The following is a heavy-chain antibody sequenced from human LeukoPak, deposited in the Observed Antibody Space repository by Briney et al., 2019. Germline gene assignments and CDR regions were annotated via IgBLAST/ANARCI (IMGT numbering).Heavy chain of an antibody. CDR2: IVVGSGNT. Sequence: GASVKVSCKASGFTFTSTAVQWVRQARGQRLEWIGWIVVGSGNTNYAQNFQGRVTITRDISTSTAYMELSSLRSDDTAVYYCAADSTVTLSWGQGTLLAVSS. CDR1: GFTFTSTA. J-gene: IGHJ5*02. V-gene: IGHV1-58*01. D-gene: IGHD4-23*01. CDR3: AADSTVTLS.